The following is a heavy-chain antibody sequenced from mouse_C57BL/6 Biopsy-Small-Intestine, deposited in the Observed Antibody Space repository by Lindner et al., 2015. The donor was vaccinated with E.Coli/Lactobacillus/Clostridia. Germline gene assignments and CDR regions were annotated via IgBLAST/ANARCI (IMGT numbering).Heavy chain of an antibody. CDR1: GYSFTGYF. CDR2: INPYNGDT. CDR3: ARGGDFDY. V-gene: IGHV1-20*01. Sequence: VQLQESGPELVKPGDSVKMSCKASGYSFTGYFMNWVMQSHGKSLEWIGRINPYNGDTFYNQKFKGKATLTVDKSSSTAHMELRSLTSEDSAVYYCARGGDFDYWGQGTTLTVSS. J-gene: IGHJ2*01.